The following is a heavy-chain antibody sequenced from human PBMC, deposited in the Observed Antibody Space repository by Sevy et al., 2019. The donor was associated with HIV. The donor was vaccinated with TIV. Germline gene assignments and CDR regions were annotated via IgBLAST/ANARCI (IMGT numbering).Heavy chain of an antibody. Sequence: ASLKVSCKASGYTFTGQYIHWVRQAPGQGLEWMGWINPNSGDTNYAQEFQGRVTMTRDTSISTAYMELSGLKSDDTAVYYCSRDLRLRGCSYGCFDYWGQGTLVTVSS. D-gene: IGHD5-18*01. V-gene: IGHV1-2*02. CDR2: INPNSGDT. J-gene: IGHJ4*02. CDR1: GYTFTGQY. CDR3: SRDLRLRGCSYGCFDY.